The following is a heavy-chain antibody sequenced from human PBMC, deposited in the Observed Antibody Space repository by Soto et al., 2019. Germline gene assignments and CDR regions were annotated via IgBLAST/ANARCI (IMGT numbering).Heavy chain of an antibody. Sequence: SETLSLTCTVSGGSVSSGSYYWSWIRQPPGKGLEWIGYIYYSGSTNYNPSLKSRVTISVDTSKNQFSLKLSSVTAADTAVYYCARDSFIQYYGMDVWGQGTTVTVSS. CDR1: GGSVSSGSYY. V-gene: IGHV4-61*01. J-gene: IGHJ6*02. CDR3: ARDSFIQYYGMDV. CDR2: IYYSGST. D-gene: IGHD2-21*01.